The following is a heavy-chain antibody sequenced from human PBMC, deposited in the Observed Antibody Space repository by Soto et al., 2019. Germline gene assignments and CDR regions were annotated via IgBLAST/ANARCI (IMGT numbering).Heavy chain of an antibody. D-gene: IGHD3-3*02. CDR2: IYGDDNK. CDR3: CHRSAFCRCSCWSYFDL. CDR1: GFSLSTNRVG. V-gene: IGHV2-5*02. Sequence: QITLKESGPTLVKPTQTLTLTCTFSGFSLSTNRVGVGWIRQPPGKALEWLTLIYGDDNKHYSPSLKTRLTNTKDTSKNPVVLNLANMDPLDTATYYWCHRSAFCRCSCWSYFDLWGLGTLVTVSS. J-gene: IGHJ4*02.